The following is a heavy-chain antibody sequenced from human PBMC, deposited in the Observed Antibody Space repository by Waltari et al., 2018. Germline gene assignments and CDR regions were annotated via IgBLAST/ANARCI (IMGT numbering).Heavy chain of an antibody. CDR3: ARDEVRYYYYMDV. CDR1: GFTFSSYS. Sequence: EVQLVESGGGLVKPGGSLRLSCAASGFTFSSYSMNWVRQAPGKGLEWVSSISSSSSYIYYADSVKGRFTISRDNAKNSLYLQMNSLRAEDTAVYYCARDEVRYYYYMDVWGKGTTVTVSS. CDR2: ISSSSSYI. J-gene: IGHJ6*03. V-gene: IGHV3-21*01.